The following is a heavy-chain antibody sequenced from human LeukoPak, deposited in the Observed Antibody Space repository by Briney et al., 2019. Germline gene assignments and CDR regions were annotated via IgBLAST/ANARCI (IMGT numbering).Heavy chain of an antibody. V-gene: IGHV1-18*01. J-gene: IGHJ5*02. Sequence: ASVKVSCKASGYTFTSYGISWVRQAPGQGLEWMGWISAYNGNTNYAQKLQGRVTMTTDTSTSTAYMELRSLRSDDTAVYYCARDRGHKYYDRRIDPWGRGTLVTVSS. CDR2: ISAYNGNT. CDR1: GYTFTSYG. D-gene: IGHD3-22*01. CDR3: ARDRGHKYYDRRIDP.